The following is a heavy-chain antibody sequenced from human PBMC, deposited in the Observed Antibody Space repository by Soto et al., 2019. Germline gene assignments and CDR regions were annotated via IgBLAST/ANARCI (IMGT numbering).Heavy chain of an antibody. J-gene: IGHJ6*02. D-gene: IGHD2-21*02. V-gene: IGHV4-4*02. CDR3: ARVCGGDCHHGMDV. Sequence: PSETLSLTFAVSSGSIDNVYWWSWVRQSPGKGLEWIGETSHDGVTNYNPSLEGRVTISIDKSKNQFYLDRNSVTAADTAMYYCARVCGGDCHHGMDVWGQGTTVT. CDR1: SGSIDNVYW. CDR2: TSHDGVT.